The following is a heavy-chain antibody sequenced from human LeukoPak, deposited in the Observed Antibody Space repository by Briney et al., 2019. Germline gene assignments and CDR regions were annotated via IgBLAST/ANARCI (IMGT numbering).Heavy chain of an antibody. D-gene: IGHD2-2*01. CDR3: AVRVCSSTSCYYQFDY. CDR1: GFTFSSYS. CDR2: ISSSSSYI. J-gene: IGHJ4*02. V-gene: IGHV3-21*01. Sequence: PGGSLRLSCAASGFTFSSYSMNWVRQAPGKGLEWVSSISSSSSYIYYADSVKGRFTISRDNAKNSLYLQMNSLRAEDTAVYYCAVRVCSSTSCYYQFDYWGQGTLVTVSS.